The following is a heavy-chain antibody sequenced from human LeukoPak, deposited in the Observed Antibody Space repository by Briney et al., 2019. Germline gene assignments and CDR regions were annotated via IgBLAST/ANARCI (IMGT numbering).Heavy chain of an antibody. CDR2: IYSGGST. V-gene: IGHV3-53*01. CDR1: GFTFSSNY. D-gene: IGHD6-19*01. CDR3: ARRYSSAWSFDY. J-gene: IGHJ4*02. Sequence: GXSLRLSCAASGFTFSSNYMSWVRQAPGKGLEWVSVIYSGGSTYYADSVKGRFTISRDNSKNTLYLQMNSLRAEDTAVYYCARRYSSAWSFDYWGQGTLVTVSS.